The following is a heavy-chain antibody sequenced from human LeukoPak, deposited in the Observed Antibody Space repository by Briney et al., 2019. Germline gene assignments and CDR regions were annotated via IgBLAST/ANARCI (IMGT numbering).Heavy chain of an antibody. J-gene: IGHJ3*02. CDR3: ARDSPSMGYYDSSGYYFPDAFDI. CDR2: IIPIFGTA. CDR1: GGTFSSYA. D-gene: IGHD3-22*01. V-gene: IGHV1-69*13. Sequence: SVKVSCTASGGTFSSYAISEVRQAPRQGLEWMGGIIPIFGTANYAQKFQGRVTIIADESTSTAYMELGSLRSEDTAVYYCARDSPSMGYYDSSGYYFPDAFDIWGQGTMVTVSS.